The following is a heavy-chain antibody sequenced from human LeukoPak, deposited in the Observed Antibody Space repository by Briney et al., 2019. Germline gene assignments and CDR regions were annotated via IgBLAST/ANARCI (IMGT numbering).Heavy chain of an antibody. CDR2: ISSSSSYI. V-gene: IGHV3-21*01. J-gene: IGHJ5*02. Sequence: GGSLRLSCAASGFTFSSYSMNWVRQAPGKGLEWVSSISSSSSYIYYADSVKGRFTISRDNAKNSLYLQMNSLRAEDTAVYYCAGFLEWFRNWFDPWGQGTLVTVPS. CDR1: GFTFSSYS. D-gene: IGHD3-3*01. CDR3: AGFLEWFRNWFDP.